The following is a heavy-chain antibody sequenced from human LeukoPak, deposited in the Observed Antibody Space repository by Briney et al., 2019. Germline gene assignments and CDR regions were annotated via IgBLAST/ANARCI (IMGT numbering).Heavy chain of an antibody. CDR2: IYYSGST. D-gene: IGHD6-19*01. Sequence: SETLSLTCTVSGGSTSSSSYYWGWIRQPPGKGLEWIGSIYYSGSTYYNPSLKSRVTISVDTSKNQFSLKLSSVTAADTAVYYCARHKTLAVADYWGRGTLVTVSS. J-gene: IGHJ4*02. CDR3: ARHKTLAVADY. V-gene: IGHV4-39*01. CDR1: GGSTSSSSYY.